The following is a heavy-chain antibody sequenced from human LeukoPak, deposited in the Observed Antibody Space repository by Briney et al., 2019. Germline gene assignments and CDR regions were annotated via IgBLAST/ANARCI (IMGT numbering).Heavy chain of an antibody. CDR3: AREQRGAGATVDY. CDR1: GFTFSSHW. CDR2: IESDGSST. V-gene: IGHV3-74*01. D-gene: IGHD1-26*01. Sequence: GGSLRLSCAASGFTFSSHWMHWVRQAPGKGLVWVSRIESDGSSTSYADSVRGRLTISRDNAKNTLYLQMNSLRAEDTAVYYCAREQRGAGATVDYWGQGTLVTVSS. J-gene: IGHJ4*02.